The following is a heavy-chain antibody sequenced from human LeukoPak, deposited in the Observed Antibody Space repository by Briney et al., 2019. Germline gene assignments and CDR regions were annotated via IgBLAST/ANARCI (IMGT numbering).Heavy chain of an antibody. V-gene: IGHV3-48*04. D-gene: IGHD1-26*01. CDR2: ISTTSNAI. CDR3: VREGAPTWNWFDP. J-gene: IGHJ5*02. CDR1: GFTFSSCS. Sequence: GGSLRLSCSASGFTFSSCSMNWVRQAPGKGLEWLSYISTTSNAIYYADSVKGRFTISRDNAKNSLYLQMNSLRAEDTAVYYCVREGAPTWNWFDPWGQGTLVTVSS.